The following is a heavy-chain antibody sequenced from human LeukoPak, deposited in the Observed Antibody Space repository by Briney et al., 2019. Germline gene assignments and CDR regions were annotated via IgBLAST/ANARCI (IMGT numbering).Heavy chain of an antibody. CDR1: GLTFSSYW. V-gene: IGHV3-7*01. CDR2: IKQDGSEK. D-gene: IGHD5-18*01. CDR3: ARDTGGGYSCYDC. Sequence: RGSLRLSCAASGLTFSSYWMTWIRQAPGKGLEWVANIKQDGSEKYYVDSVKGRFTISRDNAKNSLYLQMNSLRAEDAAVYYCARDTGGGYSCYDCWGQGTLVTVSS. J-gene: IGHJ4*02.